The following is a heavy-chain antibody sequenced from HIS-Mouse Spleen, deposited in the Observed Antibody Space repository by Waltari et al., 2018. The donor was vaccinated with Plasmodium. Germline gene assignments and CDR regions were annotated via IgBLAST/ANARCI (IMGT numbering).Heavy chain of an antibody. CDR1: GGSISSSSYY. Sequence: QLQLQESGPGLVKPSETLSLTCTVSGGSISSSSYYWGWIRQPPGKGLAWIGSIYYSGSTYYNPSLKSRVTISRDNAKNSLYLQMNSLRAEDTAVYYCASSWYWYFDLWGRGTLVTVSS. D-gene: IGHD6-13*01. CDR2: IYYSGST. J-gene: IGHJ2*01. V-gene: IGHV4-39*01. CDR3: ASSWYWYFDL.